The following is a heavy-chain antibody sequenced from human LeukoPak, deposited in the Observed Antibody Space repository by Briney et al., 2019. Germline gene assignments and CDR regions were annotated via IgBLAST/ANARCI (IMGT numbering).Heavy chain of an antibody. CDR1: GFTFSNAW. V-gene: IGHV3-15*01. Sequence: KSGGSLRLSCAASGFTFSNAWMSWVRQAPGKGLEWVGRIKSKTDGGTTDYAAPVKGRFTISRDDSKNTLYLQMNSLKTEDTAVYYCTTDFVVVVAAYFDYWGQGTLVTVSS. CDR3: TTDFVVVVAAYFDY. CDR2: IKSKTDGGTT. J-gene: IGHJ4*02. D-gene: IGHD2-15*01.